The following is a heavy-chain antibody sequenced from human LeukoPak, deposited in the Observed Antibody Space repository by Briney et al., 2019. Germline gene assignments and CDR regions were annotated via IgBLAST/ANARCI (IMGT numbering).Heavy chain of an antibody. CDR1: GDSVSSNSAA. CDR2: TYYRSKWYN. D-gene: IGHD6-19*01. V-gene: IGHV6-1*01. CDR3: ARDPVLPLEQWLVRKSVYYFDY. Sequence: SQTLSLTCAISGDSVSSNSAAWNWIRQSPSRGLEWLGRTYYRSKWYNDYAVSVKSRITINPDTSKNQFSLQLNSVTPEDTAVYYCARDPVLPLEQWLVRKSVYYFDYWGQGTLVTVSS. J-gene: IGHJ4*02.